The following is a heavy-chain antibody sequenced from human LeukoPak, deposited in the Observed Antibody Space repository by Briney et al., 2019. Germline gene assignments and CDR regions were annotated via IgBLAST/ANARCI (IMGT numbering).Heavy chain of an antibody. D-gene: IGHD3-10*01. J-gene: IGHJ4*02. CDR1: GLTFNNYA. V-gene: IGHV3-23*01. Sequence: PGGSLRLSCAVSGLTFNNYAMSWVRQAPGKGLEWVSGISGRGASKYYADSVKGRFTISRDNSKNTLYLQMNSLRAEDTAVYYCAKGGVRGVIITSFDYWGQGTLVTVSS. CDR3: AKGGVRGVIITSFDY. CDR2: ISGRGASK.